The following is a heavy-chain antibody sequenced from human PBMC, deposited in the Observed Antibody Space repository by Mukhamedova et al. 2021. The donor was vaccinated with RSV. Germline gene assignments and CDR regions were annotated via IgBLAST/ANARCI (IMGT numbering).Heavy chain of an antibody. V-gene: IGHV1-3*01. CDR3: ASSYYDSSGYHPFDY. Sequence: RLEWMGWINAGNGNTKYSQKFQGRVTITRDTSASTAYMELSSLRSEDTAVYYCASSYYDSSGYHPFDYWGQGPLATVSS. J-gene: IGHJ4*02. CDR2: INAGNGNT. D-gene: IGHD3-22*01.